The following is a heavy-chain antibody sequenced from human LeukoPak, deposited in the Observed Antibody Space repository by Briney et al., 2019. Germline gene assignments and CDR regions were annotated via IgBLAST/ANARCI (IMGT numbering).Heavy chain of an antibody. V-gene: IGHV1-2*02. CDR2: INPNSGGT. CDR1: VYTFTDYY. Sequence: ASVKVSYKASVYTFTDYYMHWVRQAPGQGLEWMGWINPNSGGTNYAQKFQGRVTMTRDTSISTAYMELSRLRSDDTAVYYCARISQAVAFDYWGQGTLVTVSS. D-gene: IGHD6-19*01. J-gene: IGHJ4*02. CDR3: ARISQAVAFDY.